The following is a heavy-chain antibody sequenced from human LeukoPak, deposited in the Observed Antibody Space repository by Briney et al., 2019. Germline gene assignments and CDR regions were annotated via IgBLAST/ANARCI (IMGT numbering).Heavy chain of an antibody. CDR2: INHSGST. V-gene: IGHV4-34*01. D-gene: IGHD3-9*01. Sequence: SETLSLTCAVYGGSFSGYYWSWICQPPGKGLEWIGEINHSGSTNYNPSLKSRVTISVDTSKNQFSLKLSSVTAADTAVYYCARGIGVLRYFDWLLTNTGGNFDYWGQGTLVTVSS. CDR1: GGSFSGYY. CDR3: ARGIGVLRYFDWLLTNTGGNFDY. J-gene: IGHJ4*02.